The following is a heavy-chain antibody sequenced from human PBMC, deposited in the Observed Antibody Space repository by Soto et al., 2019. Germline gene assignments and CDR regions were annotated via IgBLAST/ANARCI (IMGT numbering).Heavy chain of an antibody. CDR2: ISSSSSYI. J-gene: IGHJ4*02. Sequence: GGSLRLSCAASGFTFSSYSMNWVRQAPGKGLEWVSSISSSSSYIYYADSVKGRFTISRDNAKNTLYLQMNSLRAEDTAVYYCASSGWYGGCFDYWGQGTLVTVSS. D-gene: IGHD6-19*01. CDR3: ASSGWYGGCFDY. CDR1: GFTFSSYS. V-gene: IGHV3-21*04.